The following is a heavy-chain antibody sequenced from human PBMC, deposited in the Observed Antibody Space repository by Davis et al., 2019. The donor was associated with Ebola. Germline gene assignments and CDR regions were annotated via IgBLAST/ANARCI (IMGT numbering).Heavy chain of an antibody. CDR3: AKDTGIVGATDYFDY. CDR2: IRYDGSNK. V-gene: IGHV3-30*02. D-gene: IGHD1-26*01. Sequence: GKSLKISCAASGFMFSSYGMHWVRQAPGKGLEWVAFIRYDGSNKYHADSVKGRFTISRDNSKNTLHLQMNSLRAEDTAVYYCAKDTGIVGATDYFDYWGQGTLVTVSS. J-gene: IGHJ4*02. CDR1: GFMFSSYG.